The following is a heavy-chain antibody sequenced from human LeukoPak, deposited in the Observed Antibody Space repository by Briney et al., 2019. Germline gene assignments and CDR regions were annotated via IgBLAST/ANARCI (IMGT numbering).Heavy chain of an antibody. CDR1: GYSFTNYW. CDR3: ARPNITSYYDSRGYDAFDV. CDR2: IYPDDSDI. Sequence: PGESLKISCKGSGYSFTNYWINWVRQMPGKGLEWMGIIYPDDSDIRYSPSFQGQVTISADKSVRTAYLQWSSLKASDTAMYYCARPNITSYYDSRGYDAFDVWGQGTMVTVSS. D-gene: IGHD3-22*01. V-gene: IGHV5-51*01. J-gene: IGHJ3*01.